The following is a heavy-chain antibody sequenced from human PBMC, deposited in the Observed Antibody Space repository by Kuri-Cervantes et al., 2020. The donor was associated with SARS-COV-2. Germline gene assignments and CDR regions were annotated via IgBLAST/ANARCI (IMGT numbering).Heavy chain of an antibody. CDR1: GYSFTSYW. V-gene: IGHV5-10-1*01. CDR2: IDPSDSYT. J-gene: IGHJ5*02. D-gene: IGHD2-21*02. Sequence: KVSCKGSGYSFTSYWISWVRQMPGKGLEWMGRIDPSDSYTNYSPSFQGHVTISADKSISTAYLQWSSLKASDTAMYYCARWECGGDCYWGGWFDPWGQGTLVTVSS. CDR3: ARWECGGDCYWGGWFDP.